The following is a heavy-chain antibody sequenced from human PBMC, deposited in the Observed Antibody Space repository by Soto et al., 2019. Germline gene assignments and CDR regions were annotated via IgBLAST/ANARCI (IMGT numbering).Heavy chain of an antibody. CDR1: GDSITDYY. V-gene: IGHV4-59*01. CDR2: IYYSGSA. J-gene: IGHJ5*02. Sequence: SETLSLTCTVSGDSITDYYWPWIRQPPGKDLGWIGYIYYSGSAYYNPSLKSRVTISVDTSKNQFSLKMTPVTTADTAVYYCARGRRNWFDPWGQGTLVTVSS. CDR3: ARGRRNWFDP.